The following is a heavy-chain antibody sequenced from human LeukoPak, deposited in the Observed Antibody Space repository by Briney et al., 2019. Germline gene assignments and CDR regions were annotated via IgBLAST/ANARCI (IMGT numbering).Heavy chain of an antibody. CDR2: ISGSGGGT. J-gene: IGHJ4*02. CDR1: GFTFRSYA. Sequence: PGGSLRLSCAASGFTFRSYAMNWVRQAPGKGLEWVSGISGSGGGTYYADSVEGRFTISRDNSKNTLYLQMNSLRAEDTAVYYCAKDPYGDYVRYFDYWGQGTLVTVSS. CDR3: AKDPYGDYVRYFDY. D-gene: IGHD4-17*01. V-gene: IGHV3-23*01.